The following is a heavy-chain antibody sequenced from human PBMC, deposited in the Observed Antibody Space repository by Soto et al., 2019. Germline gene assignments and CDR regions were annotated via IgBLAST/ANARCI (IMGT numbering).Heavy chain of an antibody. Sequence: QVQVEESGPGLVKASQTLSLTCTVSGGPISTGGHFWSWIRQHPKKGLEWIGYIYYSGTTHYNASLKSRATVSVDTSKNQFSLKLTSVTAADTAVYYCARVVSGSYFDCWGQGTLVTVSS. CDR2: IYYSGTT. J-gene: IGHJ4*02. CDR3: ARVVSGSYFDC. D-gene: IGHD1-26*01. V-gene: IGHV4-31*03. CDR1: GGPISTGGHF.